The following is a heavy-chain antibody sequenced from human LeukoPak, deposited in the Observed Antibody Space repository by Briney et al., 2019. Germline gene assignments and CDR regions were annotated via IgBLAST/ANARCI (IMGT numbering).Heavy chain of an antibody. CDR2: ISATGDNT. CDR1: RFSFNSYV. D-gene: IGHD5-18*01. CDR3: AKVSGRIQIWPQPFGDGMDV. J-gene: IGHJ6*02. Sequence: PGGSLRLSCAASRFSFNSYVMSWVRQAPGKGLECVSGISATGDNTYYADSVKGRFTISRDSSKNTLYLQMNSLRVEDTAVYYCAKVSGRIQIWPQPFGDGMDVWGQGTTVTVSS. V-gene: IGHV3-23*01.